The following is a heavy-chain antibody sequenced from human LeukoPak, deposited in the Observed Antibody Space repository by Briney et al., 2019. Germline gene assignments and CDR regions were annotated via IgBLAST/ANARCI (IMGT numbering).Heavy chain of an antibody. D-gene: IGHD5-18*01. CDR3: ARTTEGGYTYNYFYYYYMDV. J-gene: IGHJ6*03. CDR1: SGSIFSSNW. Sequence: SGTLSLTCAVSSGSIFSSNWWSWVRQPPGKGLEWIGQIFHSGSTSYSPSLKSRVTISVDTLKNQFSLKLSSVTAADTAVYYCARTTEGGYTYNYFYYYYMDVWGKGTTVTISS. CDR2: IFHSGST. V-gene: IGHV4-4*02.